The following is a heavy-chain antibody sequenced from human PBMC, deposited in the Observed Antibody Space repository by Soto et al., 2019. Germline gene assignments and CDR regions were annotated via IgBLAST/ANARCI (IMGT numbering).Heavy chain of an antibody. CDR3: ARKIWSDSIYDWFAP. Sequence: PSETLSLTCTVSGGSVSSGDYYWNWLRQPPGKGLEWIGYIYYSGSTNYNPSLKSRVTISVDTSKNQLSLKLSSVTAADTAVYYCARKIWSDSIYDWFAPWGQGTLVTVSS. J-gene: IGHJ5*02. D-gene: IGHD4-4*01. V-gene: IGHV4-61*08. CDR2: IYYSGST. CDR1: GGSVSSGDYY.